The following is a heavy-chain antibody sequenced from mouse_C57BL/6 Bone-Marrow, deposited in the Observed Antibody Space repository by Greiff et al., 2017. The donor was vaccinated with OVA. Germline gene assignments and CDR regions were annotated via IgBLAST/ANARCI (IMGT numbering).Heavy chain of an antibody. J-gene: IGHJ2*01. CDR2: IDPANGNT. V-gene: IGHV14-3*01. Sequence: EVQLQQSVAELVRPGASVKLSCTASGFNIKNNYMHWVKQRPEQGLEWIGRIDPANGNTKYAPKFQGKATITADTSSNTAYLQLSSLTSEDTAIYYCARGLDYWGQGTTLTVSS. CDR1: GFNIKNNY. CDR3: ARGLDY.